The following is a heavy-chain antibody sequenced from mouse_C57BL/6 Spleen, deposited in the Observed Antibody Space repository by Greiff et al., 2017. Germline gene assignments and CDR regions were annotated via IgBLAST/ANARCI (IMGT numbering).Heavy chain of an antibody. Sequence: QVQLKQPGAELVKPGASVKMSCKASGYTFTSYWITWVKQRPGQGLEWIGDIYPGSGSTNYNEKFKSKATLTVDTSSSTAYMQRSSLTSEDSAVYYCARSRQLRLPYAMDYWGQGTSVTVSS. V-gene: IGHV1-55*01. D-gene: IGHD3-2*02. CDR1: GYTFTSYW. CDR3: ARSRQLRLPYAMDY. CDR2: IYPGSGST. J-gene: IGHJ4*01.